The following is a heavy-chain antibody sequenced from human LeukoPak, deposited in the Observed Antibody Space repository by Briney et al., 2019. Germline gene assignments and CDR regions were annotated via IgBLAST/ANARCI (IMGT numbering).Heavy chain of an antibody. CDR3: ARARHYYGSGSYYTDV. CDR1: GGSISSYY. V-gene: IGHV4-59*12. J-gene: IGHJ6*04. CDR2: IYYIGST. Sequence: SETLSPTCTVSGGSISSYYWSWIRQPPGERLEWIGYIYYIGSTNYNPSLKSRSTISEDTSKNQFSLKLSSVTAADTAVYYCARARHYYGSGSYYTDVWGKGTTVTVSS. D-gene: IGHD3-10*01.